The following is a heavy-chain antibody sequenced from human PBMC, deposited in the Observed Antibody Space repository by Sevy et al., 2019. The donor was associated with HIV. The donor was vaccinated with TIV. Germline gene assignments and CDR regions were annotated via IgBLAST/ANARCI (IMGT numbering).Heavy chain of an antibody. CDR2: IGTAGDT. V-gene: IGHV3-13*01. D-gene: IGHD6-13*01. Sequence: GGSLRLSCAASGFTFSSYDMHWVRQATGKGLEWVSAIGTAGDTYYPGSVKGRFTISRKNAKNSLYLQMNSLIAGDTAVYYCARGVRGYSSIGARTTAFDYWGQGTLVTVSS. CDR1: GFTFSSYD. J-gene: IGHJ4*02. CDR3: ARGVRGYSSIGARTTAFDY.